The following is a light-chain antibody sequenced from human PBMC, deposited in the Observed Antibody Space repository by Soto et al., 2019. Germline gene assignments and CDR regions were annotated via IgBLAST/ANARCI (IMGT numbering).Light chain of an antibody. J-gene: IGLJ2*01. Sequence: QSALTQPASVSGSPGQSITISCTGTGSDVGGYNYVSWYQQHPGKAPKVMIYDDSNRPSGVSNRFSGSKSGNTASLTISGLQAEDEADYYCSSYTSASTPLVFGGGTKLTVL. CDR2: DDS. CDR3: SSYTSASTPLV. V-gene: IGLV2-14*01. CDR1: GSDVGGYNY.